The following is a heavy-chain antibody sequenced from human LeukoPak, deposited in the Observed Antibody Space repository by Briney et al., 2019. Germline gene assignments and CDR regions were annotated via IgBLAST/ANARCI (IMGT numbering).Heavy chain of an antibody. Sequence: PGGSLRLSCAASGFTFSSYWMHWVRQAPGKGLVWVSRINSDGSSTSYADSVKGRFTISRDNAKNTLYLQMNSLRAEDTAVYYCASSYHYSSGWYGAEEQPYGMDVWGQGTTVTVSS. CDR3: ASSYHYSSGWYGAEEQPYGMDV. D-gene: IGHD6-19*01. J-gene: IGHJ6*02. CDR2: INSDGSST. CDR1: GFTFSSYW. V-gene: IGHV3-74*01.